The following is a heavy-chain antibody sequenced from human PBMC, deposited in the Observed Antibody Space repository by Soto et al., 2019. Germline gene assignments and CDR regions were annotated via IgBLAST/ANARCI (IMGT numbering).Heavy chain of an antibody. CDR1: GGSISSYC. CDR2: IYYSGST. Sequence: SETLSLTCTVAGGSISSYCWSWIRQPPGKGLEWIGYIYYSGSTNYNPSLKSRVTISVDTSKNQFSLKLSSVTAADTAVYYCARENTLYYGGNSYFDYWGQGTLVTVS. CDR3: ARENTLYYGGNSYFDY. V-gene: IGHV4-59*01. J-gene: IGHJ4*02. D-gene: IGHD4-17*01.